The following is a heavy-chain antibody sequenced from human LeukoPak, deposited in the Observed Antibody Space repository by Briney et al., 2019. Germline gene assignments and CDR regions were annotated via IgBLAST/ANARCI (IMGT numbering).Heavy chain of an antibody. V-gene: IGHV4-34*01. J-gene: IGHJ4*02. CDR2: IYPTGDT. D-gene: IGHD2-15*01. CDR1: GGSFSSNY. Sequence: SETLSPTCHFSGGSFSSNYWSWFRQPPGGGLEWIAEIYPTGDTKYNPSLTGRVTISADRSRSQFSLTLNSVTAADTAVYCAAYQWWFQNDVWGQGTLVTVSS. CDR3: AYQWWFQNDV.